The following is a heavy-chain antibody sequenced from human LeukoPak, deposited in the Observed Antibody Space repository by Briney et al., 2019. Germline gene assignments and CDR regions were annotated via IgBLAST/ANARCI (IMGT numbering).Heavy chain of an antibody. D-gene: IGHD1-20*01. Sequence: GGSLRLSCAASGFTFRSYGMHWVRQAPGKGLEWVANIKQDGSEKYYVDSVKGRFTISRDNAKNSLYLQMNSLRAEDTAVYYCASDTLTVDYWGQGTLVTVSS. CDR1: GFTFRSYG. J-gene: IGHJ4*02. V-gene: IGHV3-7*01. CDR2: IKQDGSEK. CDR3: ASDTLTVDY.